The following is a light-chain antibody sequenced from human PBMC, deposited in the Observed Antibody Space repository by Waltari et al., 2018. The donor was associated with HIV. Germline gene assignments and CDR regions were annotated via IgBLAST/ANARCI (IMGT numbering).Light chain of an antibody. CDR2: SAS. CDR3: QQLNSYPLT. CDR1: QGVNTY. J-gene: IGKJ4*02. Sequence: DIHLTQSPSFLSASVGDTVTITCRASQGVNTYLAWYQQRPGEVPKLLSYSASTLKTGVPSRFSVSGSETEFSLTISGLQPEDLATYYCQQLNSYPLTFGGGTTLEIK. V-gene: IGKV1-9*01.